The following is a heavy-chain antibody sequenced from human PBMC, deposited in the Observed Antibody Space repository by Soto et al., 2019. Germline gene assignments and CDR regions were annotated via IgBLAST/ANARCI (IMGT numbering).Heavy chain of an antibody. J-gene: IGHJ4*02. Sequence: SLRLSCAASGFTFDDYAMHWVRQAPGKGLEWVSGISWNSGSIGYADSVKGRFTISRDNAKNSLYLQMNSLRAEDTALYYCAKEDQDILTGYFDYWGQGTLVTVSS. CDR3: AKEDQDILTGYFDY. V-gene: IGHV3-9*01. CDR1: GFTFDDYA. CDR2: ISWNSGSI. D-gene: IGHD3-9*01.